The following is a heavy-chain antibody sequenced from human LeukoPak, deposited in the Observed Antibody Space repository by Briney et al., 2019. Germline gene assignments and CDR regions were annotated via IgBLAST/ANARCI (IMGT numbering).Heavy chain of an antibody. Sequence: PSETLSLTCPVSGGSISSGSYYWSWIREPAGKGLEWIGRIYTSGSTNYNPSLKSRVTMSVDTSKNQFSLKLSSVTAADTAVYYCARDCLYYDSSGYDAFDIWGQGTMVTVSS. CDR1: GGSISSGSYY. J-gene: IGHJ3*02. D-gene: IGHD3-22*01. CDR3: ARDCLYYDSSGYDAFDI. V-gene: IGHV4-61*02. CDR2: IYTSGST.